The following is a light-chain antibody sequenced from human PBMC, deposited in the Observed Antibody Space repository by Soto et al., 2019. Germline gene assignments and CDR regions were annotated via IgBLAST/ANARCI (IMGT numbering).Light chain of an antibody. CDR1: QTVGSN. CDR2: DAS. J-gene: IGKJ2*01. V-gene: IGKV3-15*01. Sequence: EIVLTQSRATLSVSPGDRATPSCRASQTVGSNLAWYQQKPGQAPRLLIYDASTRATGIPARFSGSGSGTEFTLTISSLQSEDFAVYYCLQYDNWPYTFGQGTKLEIK. CDR3: LQYDNWPYT.